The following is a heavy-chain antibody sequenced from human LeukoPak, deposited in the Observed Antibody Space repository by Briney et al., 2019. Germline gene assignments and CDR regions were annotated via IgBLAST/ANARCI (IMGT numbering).Heavy chain of an antibody. CDR2: ISGSGGST. CDR1: GFTFSSYA. V-gene: IGHV3-23*01. D-gene: IGHD3-22*01. J-gene: IGHJ3*02. CDR3: AKDFDYYDSSGYYPSDAFDI. Sequence: PGGSLRLSCAASGFTFSSYAMSWVRQAPGKGLEWVSAISGSGGSTYYADSVKGRFTISRDNSKNTLYLQMNSLRAEDTAVYYCAKDFDYYDSSGYYPSDAFDIWGQGTMVTVSS.